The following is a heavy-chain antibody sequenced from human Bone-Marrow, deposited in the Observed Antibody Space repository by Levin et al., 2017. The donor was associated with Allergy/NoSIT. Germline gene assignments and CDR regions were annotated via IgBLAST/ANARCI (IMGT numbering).Heavy chain of an antibody. CDR3: ARDRLGLRGSIDYYYYGMDV. CDR1: GYTFTSYD. Sequence: ASVKVSCKASGYTFTSYDINWVRQATGQGLEWMGWMNPNSGNTGYAQKFQGRVTMTRNTSISTAYMELSSLRSEDTAVYYCARDRLGLRGSIDYYYYGMDVWGQGTTVTVSS. D-gene: IGHD1-26*01. V-gene: IGHV1-8*01. CDR2: MNPNSGNT. J-gene: IGHJ6*02.